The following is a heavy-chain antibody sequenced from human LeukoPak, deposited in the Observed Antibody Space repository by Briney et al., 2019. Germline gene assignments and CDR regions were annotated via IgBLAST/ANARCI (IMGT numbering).Heavy chain of an antibody. CDR3: ARDQTPFY. CDR1: GFTFSSYE. CDR2: ISSSRRTT. D-gene: IGHD2-15*01. J-gene: IGHJ4*02. V-gene: IGHV3-48*03. Sequence: GGSLRLSCAVSGFTFSSYEMNWVRQAPGKGLEWVSYISSSRRTTYYADSMKGRFTISRDNAKNSLYLQMNSLRAEDTAVYYCARDQTPFYWGQGSLVTVSS.